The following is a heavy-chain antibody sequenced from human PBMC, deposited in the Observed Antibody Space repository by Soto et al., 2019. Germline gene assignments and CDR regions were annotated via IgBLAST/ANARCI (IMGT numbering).Heavy chain of an antibody. V-gene: IGHV3-21*01. CDR3: ASAPDYYDSSGDL. CDR2: ISSSSSYI. J-gene: IGHJ4*02. CDR1: GFTFSRYS. D-gene: IGHD3-22*01. Sequence: EVQLVESGGGLVKPGGSLRLSCAASGFTFSRYSMNWVRQAPGKGLEWVSSISSSSSYIYYSDSVKGRFTISRDNAKNSLDVQMNSLRAEDTAVYYFASAPDYYDSSGDLWGQGTLVTVSS.